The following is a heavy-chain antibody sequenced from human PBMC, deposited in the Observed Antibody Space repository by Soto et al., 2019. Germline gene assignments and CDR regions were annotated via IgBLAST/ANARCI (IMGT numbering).Heavy chain of an antibody. Sequence: PGGSLRLSCAASGFTFSSYWMHWVRQAPGKGLVWVSRINSDGSSTSYADSVKGRFTISRDNAKNTLYLQMNSLRAADTAVYYCARETLAYCGADCYTINWFDPLGQGTLVTVSS. J-gene: IGHJ5*02. V-gene: IGHV3-74*01. CDR2: INSDGSST. CDR1: GFTFSSYW. D-gene: IGHD2-21*02. CDR3: ARETLAYCGADCYTINWFDP.